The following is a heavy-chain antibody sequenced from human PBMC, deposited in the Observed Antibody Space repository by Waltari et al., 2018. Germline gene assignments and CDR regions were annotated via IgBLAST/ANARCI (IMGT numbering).Heavy chain of an antibody. CDR1: GGSITSDY. J-gene: IGHJ1*01. CDR2: IYHSGTT. D-gene: IGHD6-19*01. CDR3: ARGHSTGWYLSH. Sequence: QVQLMESGPGLVRPSETLSLTCNVSGGSITSDYWSWVRQPPGKGLEWVGYIYHSGTTNYNPSLRSRVSISVDTPKTQFSLKLNYVTAADTAVYYCARGHSTGWYLSHWGRGALVTVSS. V-gene: IGHV4-59*01.